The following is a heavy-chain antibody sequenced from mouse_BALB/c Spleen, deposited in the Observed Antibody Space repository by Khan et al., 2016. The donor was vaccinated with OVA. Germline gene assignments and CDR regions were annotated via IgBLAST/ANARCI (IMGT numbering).Heavy chain of an antibody. CDR2: INTYTGEP. CDR1: GYTFTNYG. D-gene: IGHD2-10*01. Sequence: QIQLVQSGPELKKPGETVKISCKASGYTFTNYGMNWVKQSPGKALKWMGWINTYTGEPTYADDFKGRFAFSLETSASTAYLQINDPKNEDTATYFGARPPYFSYTLDHWGQGTSVTVSS. CDR3: ARPPYFSYTLDH. V-gene: IGHV9-3-1*01. J-gene: IGHJ4*01.